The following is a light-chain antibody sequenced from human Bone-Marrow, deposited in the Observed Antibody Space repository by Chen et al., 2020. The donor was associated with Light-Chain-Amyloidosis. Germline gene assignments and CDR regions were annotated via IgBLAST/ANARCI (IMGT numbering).Light chain of an antibody. CDR3: QQYGTSPLT. V-gene: IGKV3-20*01. CDR2: GSS. CDR1: QRIRGSG. J-gene: IGKJ4*01. Sequence: EIVLTQSPGTLSLSPGEGANLSCRASQRIRGSGGGGYQQKFGQAPRLLIYGSSSRATGIPDRFTGSGSGTDFTLTINRLEPEDFAMYYCQQYGTSPLTFGGGTKVEIK.